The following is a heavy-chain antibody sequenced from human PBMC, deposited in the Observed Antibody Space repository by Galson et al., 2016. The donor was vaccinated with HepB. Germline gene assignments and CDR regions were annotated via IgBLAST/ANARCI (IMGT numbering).Heavy chain of an antibody. D-gene: IGHD3-10*01. Sequence: SLRLSCATSGFNFSDYYMTWIRQAPGKGLEWVSYISSAGSHTKYADSVKGRFTIARDNPKSTLSLHINSLRAEDTAVYFCAREGMIWFGESSPAPFYFDSWGQGTPVTVSS. J-gene: IGHJ4*02. CDR1: GFNFSDYY. CDR2: ISSAGSHT. CDR3: AREGMIWFGESSPAPFYFDS. V-gene: IGHV3-11*06.